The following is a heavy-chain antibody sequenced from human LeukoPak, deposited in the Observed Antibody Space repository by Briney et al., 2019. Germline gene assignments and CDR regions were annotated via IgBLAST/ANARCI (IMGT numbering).Heavy chain of an antibody. CDR2: IKQDGSEK. D-gene: IGHD5-18*01. J-gene: IGHJ5*02. CDR3: ARAADTAMVESWFDP. V-gene: IGHV3-7*03. Sequence: GGSLRLSCAASGFTFSSYWMSWVRQAPGKGLEWVANIKQDGSEKYHVDSVKGPFTIARDNAKNSLYLQMNSLRAEDTAVYYCARAADTAMVESWFDPWGQGTLVTVSS. CDR1: GFTFSSYW.